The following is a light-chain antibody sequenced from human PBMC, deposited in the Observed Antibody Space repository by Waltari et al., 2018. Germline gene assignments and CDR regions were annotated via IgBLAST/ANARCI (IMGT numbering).Light chain of an antibody. CDR2: EAT. V-gene: IGKV5-2*01. CDR1: QDIDDE. CDR3: LEHDNFPTHT. Sequence: ETTLTQSPAFMSATPRDKGTISCRASQDIDDEMNWYQQKPGEGAIFIIQEATTLVPGIPPRFSGSGYGTDFTLTINNIQSEDVASYFCLEHDNFPTHTFGQGTKLEIK. J-gene: IGKJ2*01.